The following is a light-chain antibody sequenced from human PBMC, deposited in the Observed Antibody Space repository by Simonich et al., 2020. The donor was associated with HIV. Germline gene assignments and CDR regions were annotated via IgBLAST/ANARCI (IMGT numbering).Light chain of an antibody. CDR1: TSDVGSYNL. CDR3: CSYAGTSTVI. J-gene: IGLJ2*01. CDR2: EGS. Sequence: QSALTQPASVSGSPGQSITISCTGTTSDVGSYNLVSWYQQHPGKAPKLMIYEGSKRPSGVSDRFSGSKFGNPASLTISGLQAEDEADYYCCSYAGTSTVIFGGGTKLTVL. V-gene: IGLV2-23*01.